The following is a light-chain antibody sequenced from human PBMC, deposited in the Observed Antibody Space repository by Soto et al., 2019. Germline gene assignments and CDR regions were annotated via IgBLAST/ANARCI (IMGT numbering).Light chain of an antibody. V-gene: IGLV3-21*04. J-gene: IGLJ2*01. CDR1: NIGSKS. CDR3: QVWDSSSDHPHVV. Sequence: SYELTQPPSVSVAPGKTARINCGGNNIGSKSVHWYQQKPGQAPVLVIYYDSERPSGIPERFSGSNSGNTATLTISRVEAGDEADYYCQVWDSSSDHPHVVFGGGTKLTVL. CDR2: YDS.